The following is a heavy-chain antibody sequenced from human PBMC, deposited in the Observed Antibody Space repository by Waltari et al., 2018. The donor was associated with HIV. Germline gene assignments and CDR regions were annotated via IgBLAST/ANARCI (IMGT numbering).Heavy chain of an antibody. Sequence: QVQLQESGPGLVRPSQTLSLTCTVPGGSFTSGSYYWSWIRQPAGKELEWIGRVYTSGNTDYNPSLRSRVTLSVDTSNNQFSLKLSALTAADTAVYYCARALDYYESGSFPWWFFDLWGRGTLVTVSS. J-gene: IGHJ2*01. CDR3: ARALDYYESGSFPWWFFDL. V-gene: IGHV4-61*02. CDR2: VYTSGNT. CDR1: GGSFTSGSYY. D-gene: IGHD3-10*01.